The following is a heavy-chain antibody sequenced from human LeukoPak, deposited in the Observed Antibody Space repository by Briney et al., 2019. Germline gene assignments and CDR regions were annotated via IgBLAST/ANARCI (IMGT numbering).Heavy chain of an antibody. CDR2: ISGSGGST. V-gene: IGHV3-23*01. CDR1: GFTFSSYA. Sequence: GGSLRLSCAASGFTFSSYAMSWVRQAPGKGLEWVSAISGSGGSTYYADSVKGRFTISRDNSKNTLYLQMNSLRAEDTAVYYCARDSIAVVGMDYWGQGTLVTVSS. CDR3: ARDSIAVVGMDY. J-gene: IGHJ4*02. D-gene: IGHD6-19*01.